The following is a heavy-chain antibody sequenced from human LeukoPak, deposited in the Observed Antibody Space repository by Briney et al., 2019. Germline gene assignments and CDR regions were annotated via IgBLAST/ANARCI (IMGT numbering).Heavy chain of an antibody. Sequence: TSETLSLTCTVSGGSISSSSYYWGWIRQPPGKGLEWIGSIYYSGSTYYNPSLKSRVTISVDTSKNQFSLRLSSVTAADTAVYYCARLAGIAAAGPVDWGQGTLVTVSS. CDR3: ARLAGIAAAGPVD. D-gene: IGHD6-13*01. CDR1: GGSISSSSYY. J-gene: IGHJ4*02. V-gene: IGHV4-39*01. CDR2: IYYSGST.